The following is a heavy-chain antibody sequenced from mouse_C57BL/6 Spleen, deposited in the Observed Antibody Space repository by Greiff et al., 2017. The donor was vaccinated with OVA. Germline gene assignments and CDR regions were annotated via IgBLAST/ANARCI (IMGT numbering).Heavy chain of an antibody. J-gene: IGHJ4*01. D-gene: IGHD2-3*01. V-gene: IGHV10-1*01. CDR3: VRRNDGYLPPYAMDY. Sequence: EAGGGLVQPKGSLKLSCAASGFSFNTYAMNWVRQAPGKGLEWVARIRSKSNNYATYYADSVKDRFTISRDDSESMLYLQMNNLKTEDTAMYYCVRRNDGYLPPYAMDYWGQGTSVTVSS. CDR1: GFSFNTYA. CDR2: IRSKSNNYAT.